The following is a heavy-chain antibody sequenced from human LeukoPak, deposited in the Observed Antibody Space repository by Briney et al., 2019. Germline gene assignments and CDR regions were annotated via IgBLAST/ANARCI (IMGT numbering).Heavy chain of an antibody. J-gene: IGHJ3*02. Sequence: PGGSLRLSCAASGFTFISYDMHWVRQPTGKGLECVSGIDTAGGTYYAGSVKGRFTISRENAKNSLPLQMNSLRAGDTAVYYCARRRYGLGSYSDAFDIWGQGTMVTVSS. V-gene: IGHV3-13*04. CDR3: ARRRYGLGSYSDAFDI. D-gene: IGHD3-10*01. CDR2: IDTAGGT. CDR1: GFTFISYD.